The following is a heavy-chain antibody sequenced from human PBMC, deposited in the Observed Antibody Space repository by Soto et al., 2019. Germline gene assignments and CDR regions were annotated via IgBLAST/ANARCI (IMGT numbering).Heavy chain of an antibody. V-gene: IGHV4-30-2*01. Sequence: QLQLQESGSGLVKPSQTLSLTCAVSGGSISSGGYSWSWIRQPPGKGLEWIGYIYHSGTTYYNPSLKSRVTNSVDRSKNQFSLKLSSVTAADTAVYYCASAHYGDYGYGMDVWGQGTTVTVSS. CDR3: ASAHYGDYGYGMDV. D-gene: IGHD4-17*01. CDR2: IYHSGTT. CDR1: GGSISSGGYS. J-gene: IGHJ6*02.